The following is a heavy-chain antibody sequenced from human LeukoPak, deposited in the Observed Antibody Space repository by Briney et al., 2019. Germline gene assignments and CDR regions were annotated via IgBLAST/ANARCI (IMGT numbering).Heavy chain of an antibody. Sequence: PSETLSLTCAVYGGSFSGYYWSWIRQPPGKGLEWIGEINHSGSTNYNPSLKSRVTISVDTSKNQFSLKLSSVTAADTAVYYCARATFGGVPFDYWGQGTLSPSPQ. D-gene: IGHD3-3*01. CDR1: GGSFSGYY. CDR3: ARATFGGVPFDY. J-gene: IGHJ4*02. V-gene: IGHV4-34*01. CDR2: INHSGST.